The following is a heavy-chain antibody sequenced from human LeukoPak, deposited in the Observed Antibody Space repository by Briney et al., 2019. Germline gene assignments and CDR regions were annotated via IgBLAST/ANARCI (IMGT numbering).Heavy chain of an antibody. Sequence: PGRSLRLSCAASGFTFSSYGMHWVRQAPGKGLEWVAVIWYDGSNKYYADSVKGRFTISRDNSKNTLYLQMNSLRAEDTAVYYCARENTPYYYYGMDVWGQGTTVTVSS. J-gene: IGHJ6*02. CDR1: GFTFSSYG. CDR2: IWYDGSNK. CDR3: ARENTPYYYYGMDV. V-gene: IGHV3-33*01.